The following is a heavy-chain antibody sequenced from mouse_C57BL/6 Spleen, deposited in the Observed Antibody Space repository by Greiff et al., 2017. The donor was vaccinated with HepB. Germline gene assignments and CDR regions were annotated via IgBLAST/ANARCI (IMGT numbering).Heavy chain of an antibody. Sequence: QVQLQQPGAELVMPGASVKLSCKASGYTFTSYWMHWVKQRPGQGLEWIGEIDPSDSYTNYNQKFKGKSTLTVDKSSSTAYRQLSSLTSEDSAVYYCARGTEYYFDYWGQGTTLTVSS. CDR1: GYTFTSYW. D-gene: IGHD3-3*01. J-gene: IGHJ2*01. V-gene: IGHV1-69*01. CDR3: ARGTEYYFDY. CDR2: IDPSDSYT.